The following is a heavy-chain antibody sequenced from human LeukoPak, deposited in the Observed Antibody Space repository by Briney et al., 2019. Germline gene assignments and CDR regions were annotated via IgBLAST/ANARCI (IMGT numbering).Heavy chain of an antibody. J-gene: IGHJ3*02. CDR1: GGSISSGGYY. V-gene: IGHV4-31*03. D-gene: IGHD3-3*01. Sequence: SQTLSLTCTVSGGSISSGGYYWSWIRQHPGKGLEWIGYIYYSGSTYYNPSLKSRVTTSVDTSKNQFSLKLSSVTAADTAVYYCARELGVVHAFDIWGQGTMVTVSS. CDR2: IYYSGST. CDR3: ARELGVVHAFDI.